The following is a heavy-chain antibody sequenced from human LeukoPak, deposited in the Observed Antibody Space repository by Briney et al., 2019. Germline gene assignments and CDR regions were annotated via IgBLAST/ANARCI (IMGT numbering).Heavy chain of an antibody. CDR2: ISADGTSA. V-gene: IGHV3-43*02. J-gene: IGHJ4*02. CDR3: ARDMAGSCPDY. Sequence: GGSLRLSCAASGFTFDDYVMHWVRQAQGKGLEWVSMISADGTSAYYADSVKGRFTTSRDNSKTSLYLQLNGLRTEDTALYYCARDMAGSCPDYWGQGTLVTVSS. D-gene: IGHD2-15*01. CDR1: GFTFDDYV.